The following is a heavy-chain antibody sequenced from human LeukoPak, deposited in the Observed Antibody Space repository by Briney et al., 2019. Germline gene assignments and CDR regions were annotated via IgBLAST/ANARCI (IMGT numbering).Heavy chain of an antibody. D-gene: IGHD5-24*01. V-gene: IGHV4-31*03. CDR3: ARDLGADGYNLRNWFDP. CDR1: GGSISSGAYY. J-gene: IGHJ5*02. CDR2: ISYSGST. Sequence: PSETLSLTCTVSGGSISSGAYYWGWVRQHPGKGLGWLGYISYSGSTYYNPSLKSRVTISVDMSKNQFYLKLSSVTAADTALYYCARDLGADGYNLRNWFDPWGQGTLVTVSS.